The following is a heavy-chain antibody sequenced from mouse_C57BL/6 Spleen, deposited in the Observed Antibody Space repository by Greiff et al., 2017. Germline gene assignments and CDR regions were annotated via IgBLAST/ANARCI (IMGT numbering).Heavy chain of an antibody. J-gene: IGHJ3*01. Sequence: EVKLQESGPELVKPGASVKISCKASGYTFTDYYMNWVKQSHGKSLEWIGDINPNNGGTSYNQKFKGKATLTVDKSSSTAYMELRSLTSEDSAVYYCARWEPSAYWGQGTLVTVSA. D-gene: IGHD4-1*01. CDR1: GYTFTDYY. CDR2: INPNNGGT. CDR3: ARWEPSAY. V-gene: IGHV1-26*01.